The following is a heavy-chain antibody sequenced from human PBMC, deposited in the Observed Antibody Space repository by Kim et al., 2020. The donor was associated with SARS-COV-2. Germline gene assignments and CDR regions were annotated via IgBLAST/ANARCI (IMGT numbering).Heavy chain of an antibody. CDR1: GFTFSSYG. V-gene: IGHV3-33*05. CDR2: ISYDGSNN. Sequence: GGSLRLSCAASGFTFSSYGMHWVRQAPGKGLEWVVVISYDGSNNYYADSVKGRLTISRDNSKNTLYLQMNSLRAEDTAVYYCAIVQVEYQLLGVMDYWGAGTLVNVSS. D-gene: IGHD2-2*01. J-gene: IGHJ4*02. CDR3: AIVQVEYQLLGVMDY.